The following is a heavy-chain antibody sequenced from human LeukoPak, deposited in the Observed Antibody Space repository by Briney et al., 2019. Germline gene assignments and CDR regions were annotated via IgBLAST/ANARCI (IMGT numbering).Heavy chain of an antibody. CDR3: ARSAITYSSSENWFDP. V-gene: IGHV4-34*01. CDR1: GGSFSGYY. CDR2: INHSGST. Sequence: KASETLSLTCAVYGGSFSGYYWSWIRQPPGKGLEWIGEINHSGSTNYNPSLKSRVTIPVDTSKNQFSLKLSSVTAADTAVYYCARSAITYSSSENWFDPWGQGTLVTVSS. J-gene: IGHJ5*02. D-gene: IGHD6-6*01.